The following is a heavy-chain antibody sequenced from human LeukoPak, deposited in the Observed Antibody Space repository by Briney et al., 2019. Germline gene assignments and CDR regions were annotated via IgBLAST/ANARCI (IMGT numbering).Heavy chain of an antibody. Sequence: GGSRRLSCAASGFTFSSYAMSWVRQAPRKGLEWVSAISGSGGSTYYADSVKGRCTISRDNSKNTLYLQMNSLRAEDTAVYYCAKDRFEGLPPYYFDYWGQGTLVTVSS. CDR1: GFTFSSYA. CDR2: ISGSGGST. V-gene: IGHV3-23*01. D-gene: IGHD3-16*01. J-gene: IGHJ4*02. CDR3: AKDRFEGLPPYYFDY.